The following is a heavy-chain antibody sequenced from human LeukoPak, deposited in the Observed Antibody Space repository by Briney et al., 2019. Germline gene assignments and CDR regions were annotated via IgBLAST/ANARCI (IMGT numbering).Heavy chain of an antibody. CDR1: GGTFSSYA. CDR3: AGIVGATRPL. Sequence: ASVKVSCKASGGTFSSYAISWVRQAPGQGLEWMGGIIPIFGTANYAQKFQGRVTITADKSTSTAYMELSSLRSEDAAVYYCAGIVGATRPLWGQGTMVTVSS. J-gene: IGHJ3*01. D-gene: IGHD1-26*01. V-gene: IGHV1-69*06. CDR2: IIPIFGTA.